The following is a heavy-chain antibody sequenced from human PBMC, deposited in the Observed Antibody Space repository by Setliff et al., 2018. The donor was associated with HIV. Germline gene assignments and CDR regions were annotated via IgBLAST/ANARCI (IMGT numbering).Heavy chain of an antibody. CDR3: ARTVTWGYCSGGGCYGFDY. CDR2: IHTSGST. V-gene: IGHV4-4*09. J-gene: IGHJ4*02. CDR1: GGSISNRY. D-gene: IGHD2-15*01. Sequence: PSETLSLTCTVSGGSISNRYWSWIRETPGKGLEWIGYIHTSGSTNYNPSLKSRVTISVDTSKNQFSLKLSSVTAADTAVYFCARTVTWGYCSGGGCYGFDYWGQGTLVTVSS.